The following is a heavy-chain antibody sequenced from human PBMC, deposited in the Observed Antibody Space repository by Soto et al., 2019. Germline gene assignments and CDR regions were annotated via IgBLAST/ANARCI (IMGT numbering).Heavy chain of an antibody. CDR2: ISGSGGST. CDR3: AKGDIPYNYDSSPYPEY. V-gene: IGHV3-23*01. Sequence: KGLEWVSTISGSGGSTYYADSVKGRFTISRDNSKKTLYVQMNSLRAEDTAVYYCAKGDIPYNYDSSPYPEYWVQGT. J-gene: IGHJ4*02. D-gene: IGHD3-22*01.